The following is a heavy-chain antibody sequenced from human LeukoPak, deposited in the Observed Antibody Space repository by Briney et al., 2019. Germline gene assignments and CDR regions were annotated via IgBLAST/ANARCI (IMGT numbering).Heavy chain of an antibody. CDR3: ASDRFYFGV. D-gene: IGHD3-16*01. CDR2: IKLDGTEK. Sequence: AGGSLRLSSAASGFTFSSYWMHWVRQAPGKGLEWVANIKLDGTEKYYVDSVKGRFTISRDNAKNSLYLQMNSLRAEDTAVYYCASDRFYFGVWGQGTLVTVSS. J-gene: IGHJ4*02. CDR1: GFTFSSYW. V-gene: IGHV3-7*05.